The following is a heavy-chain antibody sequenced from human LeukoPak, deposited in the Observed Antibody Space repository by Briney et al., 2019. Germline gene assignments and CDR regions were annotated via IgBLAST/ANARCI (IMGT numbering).Heavy chain of an antibody. J-gene: IGHJ6*03. V-gene: IGHV1-69*05. CDR1: GGTFSSYS. CDR2: VMPLFNTA. CDR3: ARVDRYHYYLDV. Sequence: SVKVSCKASGGTFSSYSITWVRQAPGQGLEWMGGVMPLFNTANYAQQFQGRVTITTDESTSTAYMELSTLRFEDTAMYYCARVDRYHYYLDVWGKGTTVTVSS.